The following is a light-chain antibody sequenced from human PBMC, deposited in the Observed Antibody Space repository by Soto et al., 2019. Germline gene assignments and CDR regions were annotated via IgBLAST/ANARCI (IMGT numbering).Light chain of an antibody. CDR1: QSVLYSSNNKNY. Sequence: DIVMTQSPDTLAVSLGERATINCKSSQSVLYSSNNKNYLAWYQQKPGQPPKLLIYWASARESGVPDRFSGSGSGTDFTLTISSLQAEDVAVYYCHHYYSTPYTFGHGTRLEIK. J-gene: IGKJ2*01. CDR2: WAS. CDR3: HHYYSTPYT. V-gene: IGKV4-1*01.